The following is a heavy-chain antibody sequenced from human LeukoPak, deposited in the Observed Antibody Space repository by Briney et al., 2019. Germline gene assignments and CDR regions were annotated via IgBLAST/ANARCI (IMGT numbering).Heavy chain of an antibody. CDR3: AKDIRYCTGGVCSYYYYGLHV. J-gene: IGHJ6*02. Sequence: PGGSLRLSCAASGFIFDDYAMHWVRQVPGKGLEWVSLISADGGETYYADSVKGRFTISRDNSENSLYLQMNSLRTEDTALYYCAKDIRYCTGGVCSYYYYGLHVWGQGTTVTVSS. V-gene: IGHV3-43*02. D-gene: IGHD2-8*02. CDR1: GFIFDDYA. CDR2: ISADGGET.